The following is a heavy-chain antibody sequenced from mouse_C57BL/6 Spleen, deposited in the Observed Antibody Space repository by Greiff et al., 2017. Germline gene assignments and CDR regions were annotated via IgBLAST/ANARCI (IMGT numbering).Heavy chain of an antibody. CDR3: TPTVVATDYFDY. J-gene: IGHJ2*01. CDR1: GFNIKDDY. D-gene: IGHD1-1*01. Sequence: SGAELVRPGASVKLSCTASGFNIKDDYMHWVKQRPEQGLEWIGWIDPENGDTEYASKFQGKATITADTSSNTAYLQLSSLTSEDTAVYYCTPTVVATDYFDYWCQGTTRTVSS. CDR2: IDPENGDT. V-gene: IGHV14-4*01.